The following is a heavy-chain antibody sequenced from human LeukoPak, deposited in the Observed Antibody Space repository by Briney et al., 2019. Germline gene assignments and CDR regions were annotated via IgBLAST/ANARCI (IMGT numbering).Heavy chain of an antibody. CDR2: IDQSGAT. V-gene: IGHV4-34*01. J-gene: IGHJ4*02. D-gene: IGHD2/OR15-2a*01. CDR3: GIFYAGSMD. CDR1: GRSFIDFS. Sequence: SETLSLTCAVYGRSFIDFSWKWFRQPPGKGLEWIGEIDQSGATKYNLFLMRQVTISVDKSQDQLSLRLSSVTDADTAVYYCGIFYAGSMDWGRGTLVTVSS.